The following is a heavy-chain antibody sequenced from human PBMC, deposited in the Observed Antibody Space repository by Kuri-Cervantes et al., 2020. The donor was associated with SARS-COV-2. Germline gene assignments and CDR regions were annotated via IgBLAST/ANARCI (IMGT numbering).Heavy chain of an antibody. D-gene: IGHD2-15*01. Sequence: GESLKISCAASGFTFSSYTLSWVRQAPGKGLEWVSSISSSSSYIYYADSVKGRFTISRDNAKNSLYLQMNSLRAEDTAVYYCACSQDDLLVDAFDIWGQGTMVTVSS. J-gene: IGHJ3*02. V-gene: IGHV3-21*01. CDR3: ACSQDDLLVDAFDI. CDR1: GFTFSSYT. CDR2: ISSSSSYI.